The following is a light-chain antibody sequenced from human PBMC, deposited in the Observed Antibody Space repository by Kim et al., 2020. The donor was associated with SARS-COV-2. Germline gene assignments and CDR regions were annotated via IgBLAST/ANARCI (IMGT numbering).Light chain of an antibody. CDR3: NSRDSSRTHPL. J-gene: IGLJ2*01. V-gene: IGLV3-19*01. CDR2: GKN. Sequence: GQTVSITGKGDSLKNYYASWYQQKPGQAPLPVIYGKNSRPSGIPDRFAASSSGNTASLTITGAQAEDEADYYCNSRDSSRTHPLFGGGTQLTVL. CDR1: SLKNYY.